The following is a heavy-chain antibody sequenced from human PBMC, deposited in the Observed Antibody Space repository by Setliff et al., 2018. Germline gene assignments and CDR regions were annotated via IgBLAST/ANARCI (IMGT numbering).Heavy chain of an antibody. CDR3: ARRVYGAFDL. CDR1: GYSFTSYW. J-gene: IGHJ3*01. CDR2: IFPADSDT. D-gene: IGHD1-20*01. V-gene: IGHV5-51*01. Sequence: GESLKLSCKGSGYSFTSYWIGWVRQMPGQGLELMGMIFPADSDTRYSPSFQGQVTMSGDKSINTAYLQWSSLKASDTAMYYCARRVYGAFDLRGQGTMVTVSS.